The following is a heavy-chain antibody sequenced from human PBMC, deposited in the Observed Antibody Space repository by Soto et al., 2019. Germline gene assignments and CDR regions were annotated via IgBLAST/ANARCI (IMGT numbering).Heavy chain of an antibody. V-gene: IGHV2-5*02. J-gene: IGHJ6*02. CDR2: NYGDDKK. CDR3: THRRVAYGMNV. Sequence: QITLKESGPTLVEPTQTLTLTCSFSGFSLDSGRVGVGWIRQPPGKALEWLAVNYGDDKKFYSPSLTTRVTITKDTSKNQVVLMMTNMDPGDTATYYCTHRRVAYGMNVWGQGTTVTVSS. D-gene: IGHD3-16*01. CDR1: GFSLDSGRVG.